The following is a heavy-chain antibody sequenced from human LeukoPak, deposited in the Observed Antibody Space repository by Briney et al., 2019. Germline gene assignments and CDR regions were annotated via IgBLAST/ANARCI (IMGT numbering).Heavy chain of an antibody. V-gene: IGHV4-61*08. Sequence: SETLSLTCTVSGGSFSSGVYHWSWLRQPPGKGLEWFGYISYSGSTNYNPSLKSRVTISVDTSKNQFSLNLSSVTAADTAVYYCARTNYGYTPPGDWGQGTLVTVSS. CDR3: ARTNYGYTPPGD. D-gene: IGHD5-24*01. J-gene: IGHJ4*02. CDR1: GGSFSSGVYH. CDR2: ISYSGST.